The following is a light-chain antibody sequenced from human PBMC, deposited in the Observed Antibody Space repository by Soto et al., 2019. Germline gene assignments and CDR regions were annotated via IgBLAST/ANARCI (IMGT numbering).Light chain of an antibody. CDR3: QQYGSSPRT. CDR2: GAS. J-gene: IGKJ1*01. Sequence: EIGLTQSPCTLSLSPGERATLYCRASQSVSSSYLAWYQQKPGQAPRLLIYGASSRATGIPDRFSGSGSGTDFTLTISRLEPEDFAVYYCQQYGSSPRTFGQGTKVAIK. V-gene: IGKV3-20*01. CDR1: QSVSSSY.